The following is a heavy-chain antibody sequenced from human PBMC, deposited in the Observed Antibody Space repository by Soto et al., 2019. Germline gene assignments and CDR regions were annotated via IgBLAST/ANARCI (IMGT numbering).Heavy chain of an antibody. V-gene: IGHV1-46*01. D-gene: IGHD3-10*01. CDR3: AREEHYYGSGTHDAFDI. CDR1: GYTFTSYY. CDR2: INPSGGST. J-gene: IGHJ3*02. Sequence: GASVKVSCKASGYTFTSYYMHWVRQAPGQGLEWMGIINPSGGSTSYAQKFQGRVTMTRDTSTSTVYMELSSLRSEDTAVYYCAREEHYYGSGTHDAFDIWGQGTMVTVSS.